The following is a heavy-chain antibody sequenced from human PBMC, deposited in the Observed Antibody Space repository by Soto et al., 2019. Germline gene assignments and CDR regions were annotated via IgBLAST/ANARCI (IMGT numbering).Heavy chain of an antibody. V-gene: IGHV4-59*01. Sequence: SETLSLTCRVSGGSISGSYWSWIRQSPGKGLEWLGYVYYTGSTNYSPSRRSRVSISVDTSKNEFSLRLSSVTAADTAVYFCARSVAVPGAHIDYWGQGTQVTVSS. D-gene: IGHD6-19*01. CDR1: GGSISGSY. CDR3: ARSVAVPGAHIDY. J-gene: IGHJ4*02. CDR2: VYYTGST.